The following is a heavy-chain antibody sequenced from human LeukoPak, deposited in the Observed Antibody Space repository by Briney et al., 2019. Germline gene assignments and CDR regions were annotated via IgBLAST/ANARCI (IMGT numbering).Heavy chain of an antibody. J-gene: IGHJ4*02. CDR2: ISGSSSNI. D-gene: IGHD1-26*01. Sequence: GGSLRVSCAASGFTFSTYNMNWVRRAPGKGLEWVSSISGSSSNIYYADSVKGRFTISRDNAKNSLYLQMNSMRAEDTAVYYCARDTTYRYFNYWGQGTLVTVSS. CDR3: ARDTTYRYFNY. CDR1: GFTFSTYN. V-gene: IGHV3-21*01.